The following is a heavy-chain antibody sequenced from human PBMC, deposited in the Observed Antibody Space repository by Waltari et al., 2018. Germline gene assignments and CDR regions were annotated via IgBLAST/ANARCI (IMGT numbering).Heavy chain of an antibody. CDR2: IKQDESER. D-gene: IGHD1-26*01. CDR3: ARDAEGALDY. Sequence: EVQLVESGGGLVQPGGSLRLSCAASGFTFSTYWMARVRQGPGKGLEWVANIKQDESERYYVDSVKGRFTISRDNAKNSLYLQMNSLRADDAAVYYCARDAEGALDYWGQGTLVTVSS. J-gene: IGHJ4*02. CDR1: GFTFSTYW. V-gene: IGHV3-7*01.